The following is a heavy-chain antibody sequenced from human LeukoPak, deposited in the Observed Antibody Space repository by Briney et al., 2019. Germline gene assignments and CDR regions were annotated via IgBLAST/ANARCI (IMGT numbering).Heavy chain of an antibody. V-gene: IGHV4-59*01. CDR3: ARADVGLDAFDI. J-gene: IGHJ3*02. CDR1: GGSISSYY. CDR2: IYYSGST. Sequence: SETLSLTCTVSGGSISSYYWSWIRRPPGKGLEWIGYIYYSGSTNYNPSLKSRVTISVDTSKNQFSLKLSSVTAADTAVYYCARADVGLDAFDIWGQGTMVTVSS.